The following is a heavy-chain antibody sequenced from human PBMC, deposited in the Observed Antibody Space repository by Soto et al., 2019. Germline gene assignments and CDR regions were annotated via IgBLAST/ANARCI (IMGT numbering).Heavy chain of an antibody. V-gene: IGHV1-3*01. Sequence: ASVKVSCKASGYTFISYAIHWVRQAPGQRLEWMGWINAGNGNTKYSQKFQGRVTFTRDTSASTAYMELSSLRSEDTAVYYCARMLNNPGRTFKFPRVEYSSSGWFDPWGQGTLVTVSS. CDR1: GYTFISYA. CDR3: ARMLNNPGRTFKFPRVEYSSSGWFDP. D-gene: IGHD6-6*01. J-gene: IGHJ5*01. CDR2: INAGNGNT.